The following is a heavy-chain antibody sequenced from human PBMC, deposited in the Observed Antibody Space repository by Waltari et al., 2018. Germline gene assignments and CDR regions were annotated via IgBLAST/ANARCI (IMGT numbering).Heavy chain of an antibody. Sequence: EVQLLESGGGLVKPGGSLSLSCPASGFTFRPYVMNWVGQAPGKGVEWISSISDAGGIINYADSVKGRFIISRDNSKNTLYLQMNSLRADDTAVYYCARGSGVDSWGQGTLVTISS. CDR1: GFTFRPYV. CDR3: ARGSGVDS. V-gene: IGHV3-23*01. D-gene: IGHD7-27*01. CDR2: ISDAGGII. J-gene: IGHJ4*02.